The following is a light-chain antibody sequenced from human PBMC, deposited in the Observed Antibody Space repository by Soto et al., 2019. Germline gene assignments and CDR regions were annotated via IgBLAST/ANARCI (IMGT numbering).Light chain of an antibody. CDR3: QQYNVWALT. V-gene: IGKV3-15*01. CDR1: QSVSSN. CDR2: VAS. Sequence: EIVMTQSPATLSVSPGERATLSCRASQSVSSNLAWYQQKPGQTPKLLIYVASTRATGIPARFSGSGSGTEFTLTICSLQSEDFAVYCCQQYNVWALTFGGGTKVEFK. J-gene: IGKJ4*01.